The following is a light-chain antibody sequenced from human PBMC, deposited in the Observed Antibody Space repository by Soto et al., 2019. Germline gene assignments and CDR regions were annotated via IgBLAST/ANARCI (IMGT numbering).Light chain of an antibody. Sequence: DIQMTQSPSSLSASVGDRVTITCRASQSISSHLYWYQQKPGTAPKLLIYAASRLQSGVASRFSGSGSGTEFTLTISSLQPADFATYYCQQSISAPYTFGQGSNLEIK. J-gene: IGKJ2*01. CDR2: AAS. CDR3: QQSISAPYT. CDR1: QSISSH. V-gene: IGKV1-39*01.